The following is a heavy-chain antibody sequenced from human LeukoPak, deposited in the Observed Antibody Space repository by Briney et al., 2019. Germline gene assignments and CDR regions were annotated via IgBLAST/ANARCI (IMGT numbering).Heavy chain of an antibody. Sequence: GRSLRLSCAASGFTFSSYWMSWVRQAPGKGLEWVSHISSGSDTIYYADSVKGRFTISRDNARNSLYLQMSSLRVEDTAVYYCTRAAGIAAPGTRFDYFDSWGQGTLLTVSS. CDR3: TRAAGIAAPGTRFDYFDS. CDR1: GFTFSSYW. V-gene: IGHV3-48*04. J-gene: IGHJ4*02. D-gene: IGHD6-13*01. CDR2: ISSGSDTI.